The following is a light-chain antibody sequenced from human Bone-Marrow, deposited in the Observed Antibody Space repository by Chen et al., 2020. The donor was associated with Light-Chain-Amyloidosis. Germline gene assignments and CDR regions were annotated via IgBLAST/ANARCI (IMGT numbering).Light chain of an antibody. J-gene: IGLJ3*02. CDR3: CSYAGSSTGWV. CDR1: SSDVGSYNL. Sequence: HSALPQPASVAGSPSRPITISRTGPSSDVGSYNLVSWYQQHPGKAPKLMIYEGSKRPSGVSNRFSGSKSGNTASLTISGLQAEDEADYYCCSYAGSSTGWVFGGGTKLTVL. V-gene: IGLV2-23*01. CDR2: EGS.